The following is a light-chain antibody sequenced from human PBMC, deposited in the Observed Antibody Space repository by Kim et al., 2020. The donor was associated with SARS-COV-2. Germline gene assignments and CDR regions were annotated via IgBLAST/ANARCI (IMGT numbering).Light chain of an antibody. CDR1: QSVSSSY. CDR3: QQYGSSLLT. V-gene: IGKV3-20*01. CDR2: GAS. J-gene: IGKJ4*01. Sequence: LAPEERAALSCRASQSVSSSYLAWYQQKPGQAPRLLIYGASSRATGIPDRFSGSGSGTDFTLTLSRLEPEDFAVYYCQQYGSSLLTFGGGTKLEI.